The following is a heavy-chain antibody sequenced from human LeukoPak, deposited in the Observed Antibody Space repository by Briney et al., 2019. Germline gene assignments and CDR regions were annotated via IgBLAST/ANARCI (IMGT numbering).Heavy chain of an antibody. CDR3: ARDGTYSSGWYADY. Sequence: GGSLRLSCAASGFTFSSYWMSWVSQAPGKRIEWGAKIKEDGSDKYYVDSVKGRFTISRDNAKNSLYLQMNSLRAEDTAVYYCARDGTYSSGWYADYWGQGTLVTVSS. J-gene: IGHJ4*02. CDR2: IKEDGSDK. D-gene: IGHD6-19*01. CDR1: GFTFSSYW. V-gene: IGHV3-7*04.